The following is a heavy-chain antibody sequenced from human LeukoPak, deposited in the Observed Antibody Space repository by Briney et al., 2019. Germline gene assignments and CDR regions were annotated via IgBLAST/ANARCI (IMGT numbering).Heavy chain of an antibody. Sequence: SETLSLTCAVYGGSFSGYYWSWIRQPPGKGLEWIGEINHSGSTNYNPSLKSRVTISVDTSKNQFSLKLSSVTAADTAVYYCARGDYYYGMDVWGQGTAVTVSS. V-gene: IGHV4-34*01. CDR2: INHSGST. CDR3: ARGDYYYGMDV. CDR1: GGSFSGYY. J-gene: IGHJ6*02.